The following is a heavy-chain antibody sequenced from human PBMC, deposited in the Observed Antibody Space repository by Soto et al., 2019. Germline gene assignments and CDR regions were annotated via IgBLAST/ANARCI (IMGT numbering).Heavy chain of an antibody. J-gene: IGHJ4*02. Sequence: SETLSLTCTVSGGSISSGGYYWSWIRLHPGKGLEWIGYIYYSGSTYYNPSLKSRVTISVDTSKNQFSLKLSSVTAADTAVYYCASTQGSAVVRGVKIDYWGQGTLVTVSS. D-gene: IGHD3-10*01. CDR1: GGSISSGGYY. V-gene: IGHV4-31*03. CDR2: IYYSGST. CDR3: ASTQGSAVVRGVKIDY.